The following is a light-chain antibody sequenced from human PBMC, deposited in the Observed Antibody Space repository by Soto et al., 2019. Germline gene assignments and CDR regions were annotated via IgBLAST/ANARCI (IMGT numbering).Light chain of an antibody. CDR3: QSYDSSLSGGVV. CDR1: SSNIGAGYD. V-gene: IGLV1-40*01. Sequence: QSVLTQPPSVSGGPGQRVTISCTGSSSNIGAGYDVHWYQQLPGTAPKLLIYGNSNRPSGVPDRFSGSKSGTSASLAITGLQAEDEADYYCQSYDSSLSGGVVFGGGTKLTVL. J-gene: IGLJ2*01. CDR2: GNS.